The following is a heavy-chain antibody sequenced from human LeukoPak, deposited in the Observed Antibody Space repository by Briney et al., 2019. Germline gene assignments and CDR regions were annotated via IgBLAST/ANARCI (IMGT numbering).Heavy chain of an antibody. J-gene: IGHJ4*02. CDR1: GFTFSSYT. Sequence: GGSLRLSCAASGFTFSSYTMNWVRQAPGKGLEWVSSISSSSSNTHYADSVKGRFTISRDNAKNSLYLQMNSLRAEDTAVYYCARVRDGLGEYWGQGTLVTVSS. V-gene: IGHV3-21*06. CDR3: ARVRDGLGEY. CDR2: ISSSSSNT. D-gene: IGHD3-16*01.